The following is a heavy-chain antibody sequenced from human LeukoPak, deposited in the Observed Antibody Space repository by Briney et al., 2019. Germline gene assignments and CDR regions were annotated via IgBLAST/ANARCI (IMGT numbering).Heavy chain of an antibody. J-gene: IGHJ6*04. CDR2: IIPIFGTA. V-gene: IGHV1-69*13. CDR1: GGTFSSYA. CDR3: ARSSAYYDTLTGYSDNYYYGMDV. D-gene: IGHD3-9*01. Sequence: SVKVSCKASGGTFSSYAISWVRQAPGQGLEWMGGIIPIFGTANYAQKFQGRVTITADESTSTAYMELSSLRSEDTAVYYCARSSAYYDTLTGYSDNYYYGMDVWGKGTTVTVSS.